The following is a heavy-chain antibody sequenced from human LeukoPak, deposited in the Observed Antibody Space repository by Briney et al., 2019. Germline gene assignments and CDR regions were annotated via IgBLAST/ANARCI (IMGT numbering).Heavy chain of an antibody. V-gene: IGHV3-64*01. Sequence: GGSLRLSCAASGFTFSNYAMHWVRQAPGKGLEYVSAISSNGGSTYYANSVKGRFTISRDNSKNTLYLQMGSLRAEDMAVYYCARRGGYYYYYYYMDVWGKGTTVTISS. CDR3: ARRGGYYYYYYYMDV. J-gene: IGHJ6*03. D-gene: IGHD3-16*01. CDR2: ISSNGGST. CDR1: GFTFSNYA.